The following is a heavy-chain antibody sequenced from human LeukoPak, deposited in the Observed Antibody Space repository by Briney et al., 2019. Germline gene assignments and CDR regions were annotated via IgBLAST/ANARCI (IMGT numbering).Heavy chain of an antibody. CDR3: TRHLDFGGFDFYYYMHV. Sequence: GGSLRLSCAVSVFTFCIYGTSGVRQAPGEGVEWVSAICGSGGSTYYADSVKRRFTISRDNSKKTAYLQMNSLKTEDTAVYYCTRHLDFGGFDFYYYMHVWGKGTTVTICS. V-gene: IGHV3-23*01. CDR1: VFTFCIYG. CDR2: ICGSGGST. J-gene: IGHJ6*03. D-gene: IGHD5-12*01.